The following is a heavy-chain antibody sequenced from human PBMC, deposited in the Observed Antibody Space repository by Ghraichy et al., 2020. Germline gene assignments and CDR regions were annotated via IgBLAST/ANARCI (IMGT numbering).Heavy chain of an antibody. V-gene: IGHV3-9*01. CDR3: GRVNCAGPSCYVDY. D-gene: IGHD2-21*01. J-gene: IGHJ4*02. CDR1: GFTFDDNA. CDR2: VSWNSDAI. Sequence: GGSLRLSCSASGFTFDDNAMTWVRLAPGKGLAWVSGVSWNSDAIAYADSVKGRFIISRDNTKNSLYLQMSSLRPDDTAVYYCGRVNCAGPSCYVDYWGQGTLVTVTS.